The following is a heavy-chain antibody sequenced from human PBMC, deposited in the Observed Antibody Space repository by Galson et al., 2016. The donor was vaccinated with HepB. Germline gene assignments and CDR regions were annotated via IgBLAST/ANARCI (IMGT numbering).Heavy chain of an antibody. CDR2: ISVYTGNT. J-gene: IGHJ5*02. V-gene: IGHV1-18*01. CDR1: GYTFTNYG. CDR3: ARDSGITGGPSLLDSFDP. D-gene: IGHD1-20*01. Sequence: SVKVSCKASGYTFTNYGITWVRQAPGQGLEWMGWISVYTGNTNYAQRLQGRVTMSTDTSTSTAYMELRSLRSDDTALYYCARDSGITGGPSLLDSFDPWGQGTLVTISS.